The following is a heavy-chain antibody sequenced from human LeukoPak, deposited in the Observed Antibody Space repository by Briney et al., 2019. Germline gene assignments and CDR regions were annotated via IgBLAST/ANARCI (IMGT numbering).Heavy chain of an antibody. D-gene: IGHD5-18*01. V-gene: IGHV4-34*01. Sequence: SETLSLTCAVYGGSFSGHYWSWIRQPPGKGLEWIGEINDSGSTNYNPSLKSRVTISVDTSKNQFSLKLSSVTAADTAVYYCARGPSIQLWSDPYYFYGMDVWGQGTTDTVSS. CDR2: INDSGST. CDR1: GGSFSGHY. CDR3: ARGPSIQLWSDPYYFYGMDV. J-gene: IGHJ6*02.